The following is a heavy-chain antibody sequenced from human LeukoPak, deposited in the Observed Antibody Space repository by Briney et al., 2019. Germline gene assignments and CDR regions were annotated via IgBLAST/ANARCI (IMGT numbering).Heavy chain of an antibody. J-gene: IGHJ4*02. V-gene: IGHV3-30*18. CDR1: GFTFSSYG. CDR3: AKDHYNYIWGTYEFDH. D-gene: IGHD3-16*01. CDR2: ISYDGNNK. Sequence: GGSLRLSCAASGFTFSSYGMHWVRQAPGKGLEWVAVISYDGNNKFYADSVKGRFTISRDNSKNTLYLQMNSLRAEDTAVYYCAKDHYNYIWGTYEFDHWGQGTLVAVSS.